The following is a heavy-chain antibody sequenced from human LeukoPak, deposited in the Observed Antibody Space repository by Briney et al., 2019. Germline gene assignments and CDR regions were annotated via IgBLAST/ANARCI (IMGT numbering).Heavy chain of an antibody. CDR3: ARGGIRGQQLVSYY. CDR2: ISGNGGVI. V-gene: IGHV3-11*04. D-gene: IGHD6-13*01. CDR1: GFTFSDNY. J-gene: IGHJ4*02. Sequence: GGSLRLSCVASGFTFSDNYMTWVRQAPGKGLEWLSYISGNGGVIQYADSVKGRFTISRDNAKNSLYLQMNSLRAEDTAVYYCARGGIRGQQLVSYYWGQGTLVTVSS.